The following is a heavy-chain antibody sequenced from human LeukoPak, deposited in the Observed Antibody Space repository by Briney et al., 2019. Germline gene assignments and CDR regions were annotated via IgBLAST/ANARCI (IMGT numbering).Heavy chain of an antibody. CDR3: ARDDFWSGYALDY. D-gene: IGHD3-3*01. V-gene: IGHV1-2*02. CDR1: GYTSTGDY. J-gene: IGHJ4*02. CDR2: INPNSGGT. Sequence: ASVKVSCKPSGYTSTGDYIHWVRQAPGQGLEWMGWINPNSGGTNYTQKFHGRVTMTRDTSISTAYMALSRLRSDDTAVYYCARDDFWSGYALDYWGQGTLVTVSS.